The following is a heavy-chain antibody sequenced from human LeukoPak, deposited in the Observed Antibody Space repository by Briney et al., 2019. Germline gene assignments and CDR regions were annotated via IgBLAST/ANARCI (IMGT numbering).Heavy chain of an antibody. J-gene: IGHJ6*02. Sequence: GGSLRLSCAASGFTFSDYYMSWVRQAPGKGLEWVSVIYSGGSTYYADSVKGRFTISRDNSKNTLYLQMNSLRAEDTAVYYCASRPGYSSSWSVHYYGMDVWGQGTTVTVSS. CDR2: IYSGGST. CDR3: ASRPGYSSSWSVHYYGMDV. CDR1: GFTFSDYY. D-gene: IGHD6-13*01. V-gene: IGHV3-66*01.